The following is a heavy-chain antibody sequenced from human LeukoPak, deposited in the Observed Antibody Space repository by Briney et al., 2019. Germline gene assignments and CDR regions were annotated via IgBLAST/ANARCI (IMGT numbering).Heavy chain of an antibody. CDR1: GFTFSSYA. CDR3: AKADRNRDMAAPVDY. D-gene: IGHD6-13*01. V-gene: IGHV3-23*01. Sequence: GGSLRLSCAASGFTFSSYAMSWVRQTPEKGLEWVSGINGSGGRISYVDSVKGRFTISRDNSKNTLYLQMNSLRAEDSAVYYCAKADRNRDMAAPVDYWGQGTLVTVSS. CDR2: INGSGGRI. J-gene: IGHJ4*02.